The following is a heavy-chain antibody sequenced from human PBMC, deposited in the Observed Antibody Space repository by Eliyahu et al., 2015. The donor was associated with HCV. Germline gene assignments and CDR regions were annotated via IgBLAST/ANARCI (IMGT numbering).Heavy chain of an antibody. CDR3: AREIGAFTKIRGDVDY. CDR1: GFTFGDYS. D-gene: IGHD3-10*01. J-gene: IGHJ4*02. Sequence: EVQLVESGGGLVQPGRSLRLSCRASGFTFGDYSMSWFRQAPGKGLEWLSFIRRKDYGGTTEYAPSVKGRFTMSRDDSKSTAYLQVDGLKTEDTAVYYCAREIGAFTKIRGDVDYWGQGTLVTVSS. V-gene: IGHV3-49*03. CDR2: IRRKDYGGTT.